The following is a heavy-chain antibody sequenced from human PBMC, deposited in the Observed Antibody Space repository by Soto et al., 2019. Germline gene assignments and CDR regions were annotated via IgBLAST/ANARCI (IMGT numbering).Heavy chain of an antibody. J-gene: IGHJ4*02. D-gene: IGHD2-8*01. Sequence: QVQLVESGGGVVQPGRSLRLSCAASGFTFSSYAMHWVRQAPGKGLEWVAVISYDGSNKYYADSVKGRFTISRDISKNTLYLQMNSLRAEDTAVYYCARAGVLLLDYWGQGTLVTVSS. CDR2: ISYDGSNK. CDR1: GFTFSSYA. V-gene: IGHV3-30-3*01. CDR3: ARAGVLLLDY.